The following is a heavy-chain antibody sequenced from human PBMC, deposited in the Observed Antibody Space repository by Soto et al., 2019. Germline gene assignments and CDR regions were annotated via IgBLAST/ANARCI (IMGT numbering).Heavy chain of an antibody. CDR3: ARDFRPYYYDSSGYYLFDY. V-gene: IGHV1-69*13. CDR2: IIPIFGTA. D-gene: IGHD3-22*01. Sequence: ASVKVSCKASGGTFSSYAISWVRQAPGQGLEWMGGIIPIFGTANYAQKFQGRVTITADESTSTAYMELSSLRSEDTAVYYCARDFRPYYYDSSGYYLFDYWGQGTLVTVSS. J-gene: IGHJ4*02. CDR1: GGTFSSYA.